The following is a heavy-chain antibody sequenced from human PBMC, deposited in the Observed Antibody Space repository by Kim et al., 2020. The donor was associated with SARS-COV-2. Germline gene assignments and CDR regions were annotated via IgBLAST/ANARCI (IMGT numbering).Heavy chain of an antibody. Sequence: GGSLRLSCVASGFTFSTFFMNWVRQAPGKGLVWISVISDNGGRKCYADSVHGRFTISKDNSKNTLYLQMNSLRVEDTAIYYCVKEADLDYWGQGALVTVSS. J-gene: IGHJ4*02. D-gene: IGHD6-19*01. V-gene: IGHV3-23*01. CDR3: VKEADLDY. CDR2: ISDNGGRK. CDR1: GFTFSTFF.